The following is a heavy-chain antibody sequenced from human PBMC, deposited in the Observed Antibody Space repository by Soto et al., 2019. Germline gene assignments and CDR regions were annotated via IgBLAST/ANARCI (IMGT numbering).Heavy chain of an antibody. D-gene: IGHD2-2*01. J-gene: IGHJ4*02. Sequence: GGSLSLSCAASGFTFSRYSMIWVRQAPGKGLEWVASITSSGSYIYYEDSLKGRFTISRDNAKNSLFLQMDSLRAEDTAVYFCVRARPTSSRPDYWGQGTLVTVPS. CDR2: ITSSGSYI. V-gene: IGHV3-21*01. CDR3: VRARPTSSRPDY. CDR1: GFTFSRYS.